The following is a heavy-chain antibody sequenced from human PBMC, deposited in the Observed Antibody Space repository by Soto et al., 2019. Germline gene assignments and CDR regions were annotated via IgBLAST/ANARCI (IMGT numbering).Heavy chain of an antibody. V-gene: IGHV4-59*02. J-gene: IGHJ6*02. Sequence: XTLSLPCTVSGGSVSSYEWSWIRQPPGKGLEWIGYIYYSGRTNYNPSLKSRVTISVDTSKNQFSLKISSVTAPDKAVYYCAREGIASYGMDVWGQGTTGTVS. D-gene: IGHD6-13*01. CDR1: GGSVSSYE. CDR2: IYYSGRT. CDR3: AREGIASYGMDV.